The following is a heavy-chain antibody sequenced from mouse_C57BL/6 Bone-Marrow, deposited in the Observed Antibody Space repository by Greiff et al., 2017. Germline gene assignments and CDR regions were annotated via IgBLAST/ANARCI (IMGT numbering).Heavy chain of an antibody. D-gene: IGHD1-1*01. CDR2: IYPGDGDT. J-gene: IGHJ2*01. CDR1: GYAFSSYW. CDR3: AREDIYLDY. V-gene: IGHV1-80*01. Sequence: VQLQQSGAELVKPGASVKISCKASGYAFSSYWMNWVQQRPGKGLEWIGQIYPGDGDTTYNGKFKGKATLTADKSSSTAYMQLSSLTSEDSAVYFCAREDIYLDYWGQGTTLTVSS.